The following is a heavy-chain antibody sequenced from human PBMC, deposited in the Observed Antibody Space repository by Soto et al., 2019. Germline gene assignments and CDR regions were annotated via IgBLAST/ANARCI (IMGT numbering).Heavy chain of an antibody. CDR1: GFSLSTSGVG. D-gene: IGHD3-10*01. J-gene: IGHJ5*02. Sequence: QITLKESGPTLVKPTQTLTLTCTFSGFSLSTSGVGVGWIRQPPGKALEWLAFIYWDDDKRYSPSLKSRLTXXXXXXKNQVVXTMTXXXXVXXATYYCXHRRXXXAXGNNWFDTWGQGTLVIVSS. CDR3: XHRRXXXAXGNNWFDT. V-gene: IGHV2-5*02. CDR2: IYWDDDK.